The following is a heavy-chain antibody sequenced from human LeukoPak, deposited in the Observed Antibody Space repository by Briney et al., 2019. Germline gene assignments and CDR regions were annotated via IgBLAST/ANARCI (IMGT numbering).Heavy chain of an antibody. V-gene: IGHV3-21*01. CDR2: ISSSSSYI. Sequence: GGSLRLSCAASGFTFSSYWMSWVRQAPGKGLEWVSSISSSSSYIYYADSVKGRFTISRDNAKNSLYLQMNSLRAEDTAVYYCARTGDGYNLNAFDIWGQGTMVTVSS. CDR3: ARTGDGYNLNAFDI. J-gene: IGHJ3*02. CDR1: GFTFSSYW. D-gene: IGHD5-24*01.